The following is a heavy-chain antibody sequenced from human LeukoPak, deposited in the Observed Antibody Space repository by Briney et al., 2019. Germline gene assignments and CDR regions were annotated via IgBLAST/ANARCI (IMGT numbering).Heavy chain of an antibody. V-gene: IGHV4-34*01. Sequence: SETLSLTCAVYGGSFSGYYWSWIHQPPGKGLEWIGEINHSGSTNYNPSLKSRVTISVDTSKNQFSLKLSSATAADTAVYYCARARYYDSSGYYYWGQGTLVTVSS. D-gene: IGHD3-22*01. CDR2: INHSGST. CDR1: GGSFSGYY. CDR3: ARARYYDSSGYYY. J-gene: IGHJ4*02.